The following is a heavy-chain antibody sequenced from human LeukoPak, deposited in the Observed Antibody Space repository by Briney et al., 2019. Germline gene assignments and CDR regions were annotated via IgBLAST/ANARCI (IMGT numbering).Heavy chain of an antibody. V-gene: IGHV4-59*08. CDR2: IYYSGST. J-gene: IGHJ4*02. CDR1: GGSISSYY. CDR3: ARHPGGIAVAGLDY. Sequence: TSETLSLTCTVTGGSISSYYWSWIRQPPGKVLHRIGYIYYSGSTNYNPSLKSRVTISVDTSKNQFSLKLSSVTAADTAVYYCARHPGGIAVAGLDYWGQGTLVTVSS. D-gene: IGHD6-19*01.